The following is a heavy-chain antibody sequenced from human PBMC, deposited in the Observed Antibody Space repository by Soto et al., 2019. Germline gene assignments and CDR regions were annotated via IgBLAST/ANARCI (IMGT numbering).Heavy chain of an antibody. CDR2: IYYSGST. V-gene: IGHV4-30-4*01. CDR1: GGPISSGDYY. J-gene: IGHJ4*02. D-gene: IGHD3-10*01. CDR3: ARDNRSMVRGVIDSYFDY. Sequence: SETLSLTCTVSGGPISSGDYYWSWIRQPPGKGLEWIGYIYYSGSTYYNPSLKSRVTISVDTSKNQFSLKLSSVTAADTAVYYCARDNRSMVRGVIDSYFDYWGQGTLVTVSS.